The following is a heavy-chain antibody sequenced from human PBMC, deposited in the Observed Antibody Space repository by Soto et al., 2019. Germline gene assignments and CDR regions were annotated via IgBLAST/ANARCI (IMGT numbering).Heavy chain of an antibody. CDR1: GFTFRSSD. J-gene: IGHJ6*02. Sequence: EVQLLESGGGLAQPGGSLRLSCAASGFTFRSSDMSWVRQAPGKGLEWVSGISGSGGSTYYADSVKGRFTISRDNSKNTLYLQMNGLRADDTAVYYGAKGDYYYGMDVWGQGTTVTVS. CDR3: AKGDYYYGMDV. V-gene: IGHV3-23*01. CDR2: ISGSGGST.